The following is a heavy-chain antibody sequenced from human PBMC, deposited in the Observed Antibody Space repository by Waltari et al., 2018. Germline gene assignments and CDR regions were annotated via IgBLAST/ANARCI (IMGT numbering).Heavy chain of an antibody. CDR2: ISGSGSST. CDR1: GFTFSSYA. D-gene: IGHD3-10*01. CDR3: AKLLITMVRGAHSGGMDV. Sequence: EVQLLESGGGLVQPGGSLRLSCAASGFTFSSYAMSWVRQAPGKGLEWVSAISGSGSSTYYADSVKGRFTISRDNSKNTLYLQMNSLRAEDTAVYYCAKLLITMVRGAHSGGMDVWGQGTTVTVSS. J-gene: IGHJ6*02. V-gene: IGHV3-23*01.